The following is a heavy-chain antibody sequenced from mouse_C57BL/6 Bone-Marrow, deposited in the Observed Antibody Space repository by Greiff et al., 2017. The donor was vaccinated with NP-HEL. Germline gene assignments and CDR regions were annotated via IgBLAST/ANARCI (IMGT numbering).Heavy chain of an antibody. D-gene: IGHD2-4*01. CDR1: GYSITSGYY. J-gene: IGHJ4*01. V-gene: IGHV3-6*01. Sequence: VQLQQSGPGLVKPSQSLSLTCSVTGYSITSGYYWNWIRQFPGNKLEWMGYISYDGSNNYNPSLKNRISITRDTSKNQFFLKLNSVTTEDTATYYCARNDYDVNYAMDYWGQGTSVTVSS. CDR2: ISYDGSN. CDR3: ARNDYDVNYAMDY.